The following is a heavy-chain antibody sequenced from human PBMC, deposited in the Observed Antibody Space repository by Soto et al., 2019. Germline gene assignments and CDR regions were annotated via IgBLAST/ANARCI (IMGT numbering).Heavy chain of an antibody. CDR1: GGSISSGGYS. CDR3: ARGRSGYSSYHFDY. J-gene: IGHJ4*02. CDR2: IYHSGST. V-gene: IGHV4-30-2*01. Sequence: PSETLSVTCAVSGGSISSGGYSWSWIRQPPGKGLEWIGYIYHSGSTYYNPSLKSRVTISVDRSKNQFSLKLSSVTAADTAVYYCARGRSGYSSYHFDYWGQGTLVTV. D-gene: IGHD6-13*01.